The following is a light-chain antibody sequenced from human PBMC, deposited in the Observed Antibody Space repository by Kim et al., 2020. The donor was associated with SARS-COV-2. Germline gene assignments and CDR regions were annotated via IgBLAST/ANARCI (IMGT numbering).Light chain of an antibody. V-gene: IGKV3-20*01. CDR2: GAS. Sequence: EIVLTQSPGTLSLSPGERATLSCRASQSVRSNYLAWYLQKPGQAPRLVIYGASNRATGIPDRFSGSGSGTDFTLTISRLEPEDFAVYYCQQYGDSPLTFGPGTKVDIK. CDR1: QSVRSNY. CDR3: QQYGDSPLT. J-gene: IGKJ3*01.